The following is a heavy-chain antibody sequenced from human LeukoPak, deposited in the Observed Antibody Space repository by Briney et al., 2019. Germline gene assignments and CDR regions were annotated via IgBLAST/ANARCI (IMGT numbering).Heavy chain of an antibody. CDR2: INHSGYT. Sequence: SETLSLTCAVYGGSFSGYHWTWIRQPPGKGLEWIGEINHSGYTNYNPSVQSRVTISVDTSKNQFSLKVSSVTAADTAVYYCARHEWQQLVKFDYWGQGALVTVSS. CDR1: GGSFSGYH. CDR3: ARHEWQQLVKFDY. V-gene: IGHV4-34*01. D-gene: IGHD6-13*01. J-gene: IGHJ4*02.